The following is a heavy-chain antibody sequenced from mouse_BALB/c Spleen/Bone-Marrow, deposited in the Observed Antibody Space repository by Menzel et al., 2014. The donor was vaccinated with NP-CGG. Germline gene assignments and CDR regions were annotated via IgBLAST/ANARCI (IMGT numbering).Heavy chain of an antibody. CDR1: GYAFSSYW. J-gene: IGHJ2*01. D-gene: IGHD2-10*02. CDR2: IYPGDGDT. Sequence: VQVVESGAELVRPGSSVKISCKASGYAFSSYWMNWVKQRPGQGLEWIGQIYPGDGDTNYNGKFKGKATLTADKSYSTAYMQLSSLTSEDSAVYFCARQYGNYFDYWGQGTTLTVSS. V-gene: IGHV1-80*01. CDR3: ARQYGNYFDY.